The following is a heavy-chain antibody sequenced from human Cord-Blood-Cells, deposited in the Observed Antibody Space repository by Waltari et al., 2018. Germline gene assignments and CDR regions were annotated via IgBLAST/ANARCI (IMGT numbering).Heavy chain of an antibody. D-gene: IGHD4-4*01. CDR1: GYTLTSYD. V-gene: IGHV1-8*01. CDR2: MNPNSGNT. CDR3: ARTTVTYFYYYYGMDV. Sequence: QVQLVQSGAEVKKPGASVKVSCKASGYTLTSYDINWVRQATGQGLEWMGWMNPNSGNTGYAQKFQGRVTMTRNTSISTAYMELSSLRSEDTAVYYCARTTVTYFYYYYGMDVWGQGTTVTVSS. J-gene: IGHJ6*02.